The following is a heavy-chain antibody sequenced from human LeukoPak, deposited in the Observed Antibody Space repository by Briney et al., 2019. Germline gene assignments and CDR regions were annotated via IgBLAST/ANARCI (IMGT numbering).Heavy chain of an antibody. CDR1: GGSISSSSYY. Sequence: SETLSLTCTVSGGSISSSSYYWGWIRQPPGKGLEWIGSIYYSGSTYYNPSLKSRVTISVDTSKNQFSLKLSSVTAADTAVYYWASSFWEWYKFDYWGQEPLVTVSS. CDR3: ASSFWEWYKFDY. V-gene: IGHV4-39*01. CDR2: IYYSGST. J-gene: IGHJ4*02. D-gene: IGHD3-3*01.